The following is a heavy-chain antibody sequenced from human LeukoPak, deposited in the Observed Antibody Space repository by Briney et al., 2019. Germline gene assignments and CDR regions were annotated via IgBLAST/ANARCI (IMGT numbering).Heavy chain of an antibody. Sequence: GGSLRLSCAASGFTFSTYSMNWVRQAPGKGLEWVSSISSGSRYIYYADSVKGRFTISRDNAKNSLYLQMNSLRAEDTAVYYCARRGSSSWYFFDYWGQGTLVTVSS. CDR1: GFTFSTYS. CDR3: ARRGSSSWYFFDY. J-gene: IGHJ4*02. D-gene: IGHD6-13*01. V-gene: IGHV3-21*01. CDR2: ISSGSRYI.